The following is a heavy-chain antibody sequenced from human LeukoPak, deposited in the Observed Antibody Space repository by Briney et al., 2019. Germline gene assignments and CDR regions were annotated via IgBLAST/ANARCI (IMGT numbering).Heavy chain of an antibody. Sequence: ASVKVSCKASVYTFTSCYMHWVRQAPGQGLEGMVLSNPTGGSTGYAQKFQGRVTMTRDISTSTDYMELISLRSEDTAIYYGARDNSVGDNAWWFDPWGQGTLVTVSS. J-gene: IGHJ5*02. CDR1: VYTFTSCY. CDR3: ARDNSVGDNAWWFDP. V-gene: IGHV1-46*01. D-gene: IGHD1-26*01. CDR2: SNPTGGST.